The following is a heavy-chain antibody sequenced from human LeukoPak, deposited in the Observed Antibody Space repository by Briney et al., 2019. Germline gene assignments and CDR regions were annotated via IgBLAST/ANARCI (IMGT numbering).Heavy chain of an antibody. V-gene: IGHV1-8*03. CDR1: GYTFTSYD. CDR2: MNPNSGNT. Sequence: ASLKVSCKASGYTFTSYDINWVRQDTGQGLEWMGWMNPNSGNTGYAQKFQGRVTITRNTSISTAYMELSSLRSEDTAVYYCARGYSSSSGDLPSEFDYWGQGTLVTVSS. D-gene: IGHD6-6*01. J-gene: IGHJ4*02. CDR3: ARGYSSSSGDLPSEFDY.